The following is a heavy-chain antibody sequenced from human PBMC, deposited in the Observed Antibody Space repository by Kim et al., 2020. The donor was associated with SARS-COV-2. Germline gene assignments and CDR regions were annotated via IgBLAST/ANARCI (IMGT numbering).Heavy chain of an antibody. D-gene: IGHD1-26*01. V-gene: IGHV4-59*08. CDR3: ASSWASAGFDY. CDR2: IYYSGST. CDR1: GGSISSYY. Sequence: SETLSLTCTVSGGSISSYYWSWIRQPPGKGLEWIGYIYYSGSTNYNPSLKSRVTISVDTSKNQFSLKLSSVTAADTAVYYCASSWASAGFDYWGQGTLVTVSS. J-gene: IGHJ4*02.